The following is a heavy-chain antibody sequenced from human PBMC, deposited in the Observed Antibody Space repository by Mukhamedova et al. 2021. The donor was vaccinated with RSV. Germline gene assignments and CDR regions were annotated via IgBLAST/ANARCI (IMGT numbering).Heavy chain of an antibody. CDR2: IYPSVST. J-gene: IGHJ4*02. V-gene: IGHV4-61*02. D-gene: IGHD5-18*01. Sequence: NWIRQPAGKGLEWIGRIYPSVSTNYNPSLKSQVTISVDTSKNQFSLNLRSVTAADTAVYYCAIERGNTSGWRGRLDVWGQGTRV. CDR3: AIERGNTSGWRGRLDV.